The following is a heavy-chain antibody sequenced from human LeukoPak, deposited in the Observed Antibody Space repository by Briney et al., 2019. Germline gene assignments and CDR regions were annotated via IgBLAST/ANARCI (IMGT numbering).Heavy chain of an antibody. D-gene: IGHD2-2*01. CDR1: GGSISSGGYS. CDR2: IYHSGST. V-gene: IGHV4-30-2*01. J-gene: IGHJ4*02. Sequence: SVTLSLTCAVSGGSISSGGYSWSWIRQPPGKGLEWIGYIYHSGSTYYNPSLKSRVTISVDRSKNQFSLKLSSVTAADTAVYYCARGHCSSTSCYPPDLPTYYFDYWGQGTLVTVSS. CDR3: ARGHCSSTSCYPPDLPTYYFDY.